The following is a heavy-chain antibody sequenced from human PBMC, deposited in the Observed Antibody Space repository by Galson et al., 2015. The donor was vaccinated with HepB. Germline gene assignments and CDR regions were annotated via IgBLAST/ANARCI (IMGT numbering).Heavy chain of an antibody. CDR1: GYTFTSYY. CDR3: ARDSGFTYSGYNPTFDY. J-gene: IGHJ4*02. Sequence: SVKVSCKASGYTFTSYYMHWVRQAPGQGLEWMGWISAYNGNTNYAQKLQGRVTMTTDTSTSTAYMELRSLRSDDTAVYYCARDSGFTYSGYNPTFDYWGQGTLVTVSS. V-gene: IGHV1-18*04. CDR2: ISAYNGNT. D-gene: IGHD5-12*01.